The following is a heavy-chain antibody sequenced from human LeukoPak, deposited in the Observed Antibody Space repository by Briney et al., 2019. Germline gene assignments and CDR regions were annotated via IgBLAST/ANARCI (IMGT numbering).Heavy chain of an antibody. CDR1: CVSIDIRIYF. J-gene: IGHJ5*02. CDR3: VQHCPSPPCNWLNP. Sequence: SETLSLTCSLSCVSIDIRIYFWRWIPQFPGKGLEWIGNIHYNESTYYNPSLQNRVNMSVDTSNNRFSLSLTSVTAADTAIYCCVQHCPSPPCNWLNPWGQGTMVTVSS. V-gene: IGHV4-39*01. CDR2: IHYNEST.